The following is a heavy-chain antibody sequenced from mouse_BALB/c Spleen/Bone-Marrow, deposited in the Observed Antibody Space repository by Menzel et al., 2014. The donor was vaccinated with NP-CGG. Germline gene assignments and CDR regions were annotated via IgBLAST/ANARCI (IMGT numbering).Heavy chain of an antibody. D-gene: IGHD1-1*02. CDR1: GISITTGNYR. V-gene: IGHV3-5*02. Sequence: EVQLQQSGPGLVKPSQTVSLTCTVTGISITTGNYRWSWIRQFPGNKLEWIGYIYYSGTITYNPSLTSRTTITRDTSKNQFFLEMNPLTAEDTATYYCARDGNYAMDYWGQGTSVTVSS. J-gene: IGHJ4*01. CDR3: ARDGNYAMDY. CDR2: IYYSGTI.